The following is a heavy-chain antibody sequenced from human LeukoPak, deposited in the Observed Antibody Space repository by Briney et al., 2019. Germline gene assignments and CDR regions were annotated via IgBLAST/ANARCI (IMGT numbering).Heavy chain of an antibody. CDR3: ARGALERPVDY. D-gene: IGHD1-1*01. CDR1: GFNFGDHG. V-gene: IGHV3-7*01. CDR2: IKQDGSQK. Sequence: GGSLRISCAASGFNFGDHGMSWVRQAPGKGLEWVANIKQDGSQKYSVDSVKGRFTISRDNAKNSLYLQMNSLRAEDTAVYYCARGALERPVDYWGRGTLVTVSS. J-gene: IGHJ4*02.